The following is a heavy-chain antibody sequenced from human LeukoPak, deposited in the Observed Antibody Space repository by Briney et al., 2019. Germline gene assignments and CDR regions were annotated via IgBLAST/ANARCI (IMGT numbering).Heavy chain of an antibody. CDR3: ARAYNWNDKLDY. Sequence: GRSLRLSCAASGFTFSSYGMHWVRQAPGQGLEWMGIIDPSSSTSATYAQKFQGRLTMARDTSTSTVYMELSSLRSDDTAVYYCARAYNWNDKLDYWGQGTLVTVSS. D-gene: IGHD1-20*01. CDR2: IDPSSSTSA. CDR1: GFTFSSYG. V-gene: IGHV1-46*01. J-gene: IGHJ4*02.